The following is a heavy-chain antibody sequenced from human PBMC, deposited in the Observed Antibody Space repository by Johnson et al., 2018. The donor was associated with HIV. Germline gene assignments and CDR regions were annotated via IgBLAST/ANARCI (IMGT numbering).Heavy chain of an antibody. D-gene: IGHD3-22*01. J-gene: IGHJ3*01. CDR1: GLTFSDSA. CDR2: IRSKPYSSAT. CDR3: ARGSRYTYDNDDAYLLHAYDF. V-gene: IGHV3-73*01. Sequence: VHLVESGGDLVQPGKSLRLSCAASGLTFSDSALHWVRQAPEKGLEWVGRIRSKPYSSATAYAASVTGRFTISRDDSQNMTYLQMNSLKTEDTAVYYCARGSRYTYDNDDAYLLHAYDFWGQGTMVTVSS.